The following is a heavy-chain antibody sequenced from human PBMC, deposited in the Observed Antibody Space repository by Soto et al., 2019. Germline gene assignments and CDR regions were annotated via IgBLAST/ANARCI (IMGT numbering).Heavy chain of an antibody. V-gene: IGHV4-59*01. J-gene: IGHJ6*03. CDR2: IYYSGST. D-gene: IGHD6-6*01. CDR3: ARDRPAYSSSGEYYYYMDV. CDR1: GGSISSYY. Sequence: PSETLSLTCTVSGGSISSYYWSWIRQPPGKGLEWIGYIYYSGSTNYNPSLKSRVTISVDTSKNQFSLKLSSVTAADTAVYYCARDRPAYSSSGEYYYYMDVWGKGTTVTVS.